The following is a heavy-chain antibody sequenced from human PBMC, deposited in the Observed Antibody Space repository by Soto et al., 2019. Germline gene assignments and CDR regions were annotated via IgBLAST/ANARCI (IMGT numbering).Heavy chain of an antibody. CDR2: ISDSGRT. CDR1: DGSISSGGYY. V-gene: IGHV4-31*03. J-gene: IGHJ4*02. D-gene: IGHD3-10*01. CDR3: ARNDSGSKNFDY. Sequence: PSETLSLTCTVSDGSISSGGYYWSWLRQHPGKGLEWIGYISDSGRTYYNPSLKSRVTISEDTSKNQFSLKLRFVTAADTAVYYCARNDSGSKNFDYWGQGTLVTVS.